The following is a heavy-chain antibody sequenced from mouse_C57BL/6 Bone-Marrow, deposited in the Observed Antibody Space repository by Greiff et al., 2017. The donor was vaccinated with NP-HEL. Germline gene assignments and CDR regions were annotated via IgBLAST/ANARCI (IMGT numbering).Heavy chain of an antibody. CDR1: GYTFTSYW. D-gene: IGHD1-1*01. CDR2: IHPNSGST. J-gene: IGHJ1*03. Sequence: VQLQQPGAEPVKPGASVKLSCKASGYTFTSYWMHWVKQRPGQGLEWIGMIHPNSGSTNYNEKFKSKATLTVDKSSSTAYMQLSSLTSDDSAVYYCARYYYGSSYDRYFDVWGTGTTVTVSS. CDR3: ARYYYGSSYDRYFDV. V-gene: IGHV1-64*01.